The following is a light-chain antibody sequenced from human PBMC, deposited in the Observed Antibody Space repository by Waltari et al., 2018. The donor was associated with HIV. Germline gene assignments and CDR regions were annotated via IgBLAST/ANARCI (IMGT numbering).Light chain of an antibody. Sequence: QSVLTQPPSVSGAPGQRVTISCTGSSSNIGADYHVNWYQQLPGTAPKLLIYGNTNRPSGVPDRFSGSKSGTSASLAITGLQAEDEADYYSHSYDSSLDGWVFGGGTKLTVL. CDR2: GNT. CDR1: SSNIGADYH. J-gene: IGLJ3*02. V-gene: IGLV1-40*01. CDR3: HSYDSSLDGWV.